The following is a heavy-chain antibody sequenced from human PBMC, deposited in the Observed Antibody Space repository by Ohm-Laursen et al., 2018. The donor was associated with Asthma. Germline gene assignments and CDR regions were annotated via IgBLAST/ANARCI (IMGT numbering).Heavy chain of an antibody. CDR2: IYPGGAT. D-gene: IGHD3-3*01. CDR3: ARDNYDFWSGYYYWFDP. CDR1: GFSVSRHF. Sequence: SLRLSCTASGFSVSRHFMSWIRQGPEKGLEWVSDIYPGGATFYADSVKGRFTISRDNSKNTLYLQMNSLRAEDTAVYYCARDNYDFWSGYYYWFDPWGQGTLITVSS. V-gene: IGHV3-53*01. J-gene: IGHJ5*02.